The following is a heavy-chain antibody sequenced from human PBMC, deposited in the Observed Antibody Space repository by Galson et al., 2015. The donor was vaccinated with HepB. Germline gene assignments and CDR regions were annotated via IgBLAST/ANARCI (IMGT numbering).Heavy chain of an antibody. D-gene: IGHD6-19*01. CDR2: ISSSSSYT. CDR1: GFTFSDYY. Sequence: SLRLSCAASGFTFSDYYMSWIRQAPGKGLEWVSYISSSSSYTNYADSVKGRFTISRDNAKNSLYLQMNSLRAEDTAVYYCARDLGIAVAGLYYYYGMDVWGQGTTVTVSS. J-gene: IGHJ6*02. V-gene: IGHV3-11*06. CDR3: ARDLGIAVAGLYYYYGMDV.